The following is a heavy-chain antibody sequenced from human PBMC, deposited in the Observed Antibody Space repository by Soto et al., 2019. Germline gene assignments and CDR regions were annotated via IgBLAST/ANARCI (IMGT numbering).Heavy chain of an antibody. V-gene: IGHV3-30*18. Sequence: GGSLRLSCAASGFTFSSYGMHWVRQAPGKGLEWVAVISYDGSNKYYADSVKGRFTISRDNSKNTLYLQMNSLRAEDTAVYYCAKDHYSGSYHPAYYFDYWGQGTLVTVSS. CDR1: GFTFSSYG. CDR2: ISYDGSNK. J-gene: IGHJ4*02. CDR3: AKDHYSGSYHPAYYFDY. D-gene: IGHD1-26*01.